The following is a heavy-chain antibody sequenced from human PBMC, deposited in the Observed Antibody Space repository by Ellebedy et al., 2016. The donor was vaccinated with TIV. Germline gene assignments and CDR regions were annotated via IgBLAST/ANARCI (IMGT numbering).Heavy chain of an antibody. D-gene: IGHD6-13*01. CDR3: ARGLGYSSSWYHYYYGMDV. V-gene: IGHV4-59*01. CDR1: GGSISSYY. CDR2: IYYSGST. Sequence: SETLSLXXTVSGGSISSYYWSWIRQPPGKGLEWIGYIYYSGSTNYNPSLKSRVTISVDTSKNQFSLKLSSVTAADTAVYYCARGLGYSSSWYHYYYGMDVWGQGTTVTVSS. J-gene: IGHJ6*02.